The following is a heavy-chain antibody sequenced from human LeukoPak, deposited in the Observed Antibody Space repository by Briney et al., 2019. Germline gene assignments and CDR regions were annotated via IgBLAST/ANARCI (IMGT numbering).Heavy chain of an antibody. CDR2: ISGSGVGT. CDR1: GFTFSSYA. D-gene: IGHD2-2*01. V-gene: IGHV3-23*01. J-gene: IGHJ4*02. Sequence: GGSLRLSCAASGFTFSSYAMSWVRQAPGKGLEWVSAISGSGVGTYYADSVKGRFTISRDNSKNTLYLQMNSLRAEDTAVYYCAKGTLGYCSSTSCYNFDCWGQGTLVTVSS. CDR3: AKGTLGYCSSTSCYNFDC.